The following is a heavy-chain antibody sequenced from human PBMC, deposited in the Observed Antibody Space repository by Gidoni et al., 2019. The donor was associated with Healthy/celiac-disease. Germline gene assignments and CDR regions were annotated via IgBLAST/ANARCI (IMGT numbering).Heavy chain of an antibody. CDR2: ISSSSSYI. J-gene: IGHJ4*02. CDR3: ARERVYYGSGSYYRKGDQKSFDY. Sequence: EVQLVESGGGLVKPGGSLRLSCAASGFTFSSYSLHWVCPAPGKGLEWVSSISSSSSYIYYADSVKGRFTISRENAKNSLYLQMNSLRAEDTAVYYCARERVYYGSGSYYRKGDQKSFDYWGQGTLVTVSS. D-gene: IGHD3-10*01. CDR1: GFTFSSYS. V-gene: IGHV3-21*01.